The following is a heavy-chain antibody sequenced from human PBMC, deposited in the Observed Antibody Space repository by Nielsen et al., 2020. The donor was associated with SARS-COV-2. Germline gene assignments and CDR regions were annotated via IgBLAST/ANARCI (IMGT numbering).Heavy chain of an antibody. J-gene: IGHJ6*02. CDR3: ARDHGYNYAYGHYYYGMDV. CDR2: ISNTGST. CDR1: GGTINDYY. D-gene: IGHD5-24*01. Sequence: GSLRLSCSVSGGTINDYYWSWIRQPPGKGLEWIGYISNTGSTNYNPSLQSRVTISVDTSKNQFSLKLSSVTAADTAVYYCARDHGYNYAYGHYYYGMDVWGQGTTVTVSS. V-gene: IGHV4-59*01.